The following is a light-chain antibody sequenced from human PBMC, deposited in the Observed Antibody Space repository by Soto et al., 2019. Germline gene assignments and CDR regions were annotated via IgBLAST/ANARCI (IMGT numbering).Light chain of an antibody. J-gene: IGKJ1*01. CDR3: QQYEAVVT. CDR1: QSVTSN. V-gene: IGKV3-15*01. CDR2: GVS. Sequence: EIVMTQSPATLSVSPGERATLSCRASQSVTSNLAWYQQKPGQAPRLLMYGVSTRATGIPARFGGSGSATEFTLTISRLEPEDVAVYYCQQYEAVVTFGQGTKVDIK.